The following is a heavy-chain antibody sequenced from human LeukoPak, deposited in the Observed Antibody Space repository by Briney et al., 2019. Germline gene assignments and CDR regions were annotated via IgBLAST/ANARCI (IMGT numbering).Heavy chain of an antibody. D-gene: IGHD2-8*01. Sequence: GGSLRLSCAASGFIFSNSAMSWVRQAPGKGLEWLSTPGKGLEWFSAISGSGDSTYYADSVRGRFTISRDNSKNTLYLQMNSVRAEDTAVYYCVKGSTNVRPYYFDYWGQGTLVTVSS. V-gene: IGHV3-23*01. CDR3: VKGSTNVRPYYFDY. J-gene: IGHJ4*02. CDR2: ISGSGDST. CDR1: GFIFSNSA.